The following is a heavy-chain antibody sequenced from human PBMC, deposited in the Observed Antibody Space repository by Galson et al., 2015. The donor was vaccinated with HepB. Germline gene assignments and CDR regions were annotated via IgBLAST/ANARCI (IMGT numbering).Heavy chain of an antibody. CDR1: GFTFSSYA. J-gene: IGHJ2*01. CDR3: ARGDQTYYYDSSGYSHWYFDL. Sequence: SLRLSCAASGFTFSSYAMHWVRQAPGKGLEWVAVISYDGSNKYYADSVKGRFTISRDNSKNTLYLQMNSLRAEDTAVYYCARGDQTYYYDSSGYSHWYFDLWGRGTLVTVSS. CDR2: ISYDGSNK. V-gene: IGHV3-30*04. D-gene: IGHD3-22*01.